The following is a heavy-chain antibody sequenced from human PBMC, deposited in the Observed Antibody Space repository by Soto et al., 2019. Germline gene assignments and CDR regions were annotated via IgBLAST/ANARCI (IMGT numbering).Heavy chain of an antibody. CDR1: GFTFSSYG. Sequence: QVQLVESGGGVVHPGRSLRLSCAASGFTFSSYGMPWVRQAPGKGLEWVAVIWYDGSNKYYADSVKGRFTISRDNSKNTLYLQMNSLRAEDTAVYYCARDRTPYSSRWYYFDYWGQGTLVTVSS. D-gene: IGHD6-13*01. CDR3: ARDRTPYSSRWYYFDY. J-gene: IGHJ4*02. V-gene: IGHV3-33*01. CDR2: IWYDGSNK.